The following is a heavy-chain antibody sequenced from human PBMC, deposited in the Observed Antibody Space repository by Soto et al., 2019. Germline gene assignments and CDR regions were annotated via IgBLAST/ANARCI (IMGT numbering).Heavy chain of an antibody. D-gene: IGHD1-26*01. V-gene: IGHV4-31*03. Sequence: SETLSLTCTVSGGSISSGGYYWSWIRQHPGKGLEWIGYIYYSGSTYYNPSLKSRVTISVDTSKNQFSLKLSSVTAADTAVYYCPRDMGSYGMDVWGQGTTVTVSS. J-gene: IGHJ6*02. CDR3: PRDMGSYGMDV. CDR1: GGSISSGGYY. CDR2: IYYSGST.